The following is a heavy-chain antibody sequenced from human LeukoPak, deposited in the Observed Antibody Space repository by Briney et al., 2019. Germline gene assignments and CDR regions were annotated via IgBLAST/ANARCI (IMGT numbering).Heavy chain of an antibody. Sequence: SETLSLTCTVSGGSISSSSYYWGWIRQPPGKGLEWIGSIYYSGSIYYNPSLKSRVTISVDTSKNQFSLKLSSVTAADTAVYYCARQYYDYVWGSYRLDYWGQGTLVTVSS. D-gene: IGHD3-16*02. J-gene: IGHJ4*02. V-gene: IGHV4-39*01. CDR2: IYYSGSI. CDR3: ARQYYDYVWGSYRLDY. CDR1: GGSISSSSYY.